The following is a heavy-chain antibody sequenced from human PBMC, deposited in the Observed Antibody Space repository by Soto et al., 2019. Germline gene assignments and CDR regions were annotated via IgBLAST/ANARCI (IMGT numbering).Heavy chain of an antibody. D-gene: IGHD3-10*01. CDR1: GYTFTSYA. Sequence: QVQLVQSGAEVKKPGASVKVSCKASGYTFTSYAMHWVRQAPGQRLEWMGWINAGNGNTKYSQKFQGRVTITRDTSASTAYMEPSSLRSEDTAVYYCARVSENPPSLWLMGQNWFDPWGQGTLVTVSS. V-gene: IGHV1-3*01. CDR3: ARVSENPPSLWLMGQNWFDP. CDR2: INAGNGNT. J-gene: IGHJ5*02.